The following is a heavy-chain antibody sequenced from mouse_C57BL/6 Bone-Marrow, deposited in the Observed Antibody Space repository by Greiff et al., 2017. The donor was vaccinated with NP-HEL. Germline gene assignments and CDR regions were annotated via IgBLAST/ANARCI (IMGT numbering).Heavy chain of an antibody. D-gene: IGHD4-1*01. Sequence: EVQLQQSGAELVKPGASVKLSCTASGFNIKDYYMHWVKQRTEQGLEWIGRIDPEDGETKYAPQFQGKATITADTSSNTAYLQLSSLTSEDTAVYYCARHWDSAYWGQGTLVTVSA. J-gene: IGHJ3*01. CDR2: IDPEDGET. CDR3: ARHWDSAY. V-gene: IGHV14-2*01. CDR1: GFNIKDYY.